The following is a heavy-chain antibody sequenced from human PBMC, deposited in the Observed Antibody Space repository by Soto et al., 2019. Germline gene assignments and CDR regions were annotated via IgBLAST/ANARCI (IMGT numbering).Heavy chain of an antibody. D-gene: IGHD3-3*01. CDR1: GGTFSSYT. CDR3: ARGESGYRIDY. V-gene: IGHV1-69*02. J-gene: IGHJ4*02. Sequence: QVQLVQSGAEVKKPGSSVKVSCKASGGTFSSYTISWVRQAPGQGLEWMGRIIPILGIANYAQKFQGRVTITADKSTSTAYMELSSLRSEDTAMYYCARGESGYRIDYWGQGTLVTVSS. CDR2: IIPILGIA.